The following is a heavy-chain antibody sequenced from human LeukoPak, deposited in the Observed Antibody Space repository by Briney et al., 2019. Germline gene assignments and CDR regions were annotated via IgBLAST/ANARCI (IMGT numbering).Heavy chain of an antibody. V-gene: IGHV3-33*01. CDR1: GFTFGGYG. CDR3: TRYNNDHFDY. J-gene: IGHJ4*02. D-gene: IGHD1-14*01. Sequence: GRSLRLSCAGSGFTFGGYGMHWFRQTPGKGLGWVAVIAYDGSRAFYADSVKGRFTISRDNSKNTMSVQMGDLRAEDTAVYYCTRYNNDHFDYWGQGTLVTVSS. CDR2: IAYDGSRA.